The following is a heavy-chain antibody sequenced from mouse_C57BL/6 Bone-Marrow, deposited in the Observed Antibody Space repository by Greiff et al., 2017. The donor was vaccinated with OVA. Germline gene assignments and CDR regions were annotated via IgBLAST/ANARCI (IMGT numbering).Heavy chain of an antibody. Sequence: QVQLQQSGAELVRPGASVTLSCTASGFTFTDYEMHWVKQTPVHGLEWIGAIDPETGGTAYTQKFKGKAILTADKASSTAYMELRSLTSEDSAVYYCTRVRLWGLAYWGQGTLVTVSA. V-gene: IGHV1-15*01. CDR2: IDPETGGT. J-gene: IGHJ3*01. CDR1: GFTFTDYE. D-gene: IGHD1-1*02. CDR3: TRVRLWGLAY.